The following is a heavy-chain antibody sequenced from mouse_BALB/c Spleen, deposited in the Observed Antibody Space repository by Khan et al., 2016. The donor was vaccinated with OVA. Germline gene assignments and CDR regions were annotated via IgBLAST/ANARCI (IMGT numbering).Heavy chain of an antibody. CDR2: ISTGGHYT. D-gene: IGHD2-2*01. J-gene: IGHJ4*01. CDR1: GFTFSSFA. CDR3: ARSLVDYYAMDY. Sequence: EVELVESGGGVVKPGGSLKLSCSASGFTFSSFAMSWVRQTPEKRLEWVATISTGGHYTFYSDSVKGRFTISIDNARNTLYLQMSSLRSEDTAMYYCARSLVDYYAMDYWGQGTSVTVSA. V-gene: IGHV5-9-3*01.